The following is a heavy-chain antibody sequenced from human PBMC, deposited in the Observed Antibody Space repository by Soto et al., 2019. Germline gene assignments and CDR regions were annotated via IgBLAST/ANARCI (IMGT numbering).Heavy chain of an antibody. V-gene: IGHV1-8*01. Sequence: ASVKVSCKASGYTFTSYDINWVRQATGQGLEWMGWMNPNSGNTGYAQNFQFRVTITRNSSISTAYMELSSLRSEDTAVYYCGRSRGITGTTHNWFDPWGQGTLVTVSS. CDR1: GYTFTSYD. D-gene: IGHD1-20*01. CDR2: MNPNSGNT. J-gene: IGHJ5*01. CDR3: GRSRGITGTTHNWFDP.